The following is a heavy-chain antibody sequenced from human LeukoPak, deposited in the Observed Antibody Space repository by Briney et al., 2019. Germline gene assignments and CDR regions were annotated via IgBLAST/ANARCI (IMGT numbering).Heavy chain of an antibody. CDR2: IRYDGSNK. Sequence: GGSLRLSCAASGFTFSSYGMHWVRQAPGKGLEWVAFIRYDGSNKYYADSVKGRFTISRDNSKNTLYLQMNSLRAEDTAVYYCAKDLRSWNYFGEGPSDYWGQGTLVTVSS. V-gene: IGHV3-30*02. J-gene: IGHJ4*02. CDR3: AKDLRSWNYFGEGPSDY. D-gene: IGHD1-7*01. CDR1: GFTFSSYG.